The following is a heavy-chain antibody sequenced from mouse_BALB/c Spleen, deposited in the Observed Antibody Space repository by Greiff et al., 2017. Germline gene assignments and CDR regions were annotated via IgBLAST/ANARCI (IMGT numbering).Heavy chain of an antibody. CDR1: GYTFTSYW. V-gene: IGHV1-7*01. D-gene: IGHD1-2*01. J-gene: IGHJ3*01. CDR3: AREGFYGYLFAY. Sequence: QVHVKQSGAELAKPGASVKMSCKASGYTFTSYWMHWVKQRPGQGLEWIGYINPSTGYTEYNQKFKDKATLTADKSSSTAYMQLSSLTSEDSAVYYCAREGFYGYLFAYWGQGTLVTVSA. CDR2: INPSTGYT.